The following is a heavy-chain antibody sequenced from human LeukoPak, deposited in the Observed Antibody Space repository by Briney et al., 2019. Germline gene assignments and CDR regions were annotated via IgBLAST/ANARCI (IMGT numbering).Heavy chain of an antibody. J-gene: IGHJ4*02. Sequence: GGSLRLSCAASGFTFSSHAMSWVRQAPGKGLEWVSRISSGGGTTDYTDSVKGRFTISRDTSKNTLYLQMNSLRAEDTAVYYCAKDRSGSGYFDYWVQGTLVTVSS. D-gene: IGHD3-10*01. CDR1: GFTFSSHA. V-gene: IGHV3-23*01. CDR3: AKDRSGSGYFDY. CDR2: ISSGGGTT.